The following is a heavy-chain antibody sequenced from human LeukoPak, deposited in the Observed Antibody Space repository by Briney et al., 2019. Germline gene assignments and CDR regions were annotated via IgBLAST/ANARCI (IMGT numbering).Heavy chain of an antibody. CDR3: ARHGHFYAYDSSGYPSDPFDI. D-gene: IGHD3-22*01. CDR1: GGSISSYY. Sequence: KPSETLSLTCTVSGGSISSYYWSWIRQPAGKGLEWIGRIYTSGSTNYNPSLKSRVTMSVDTSKNQFSLKLSSVTAADTAVYYCARHGHFYAYDSSGYPSDPFDIWGQGTMVTVSS. CDR2: IYTSGST. J-gene: IGHJ3*02. V-gene: IGHV4-4*07.